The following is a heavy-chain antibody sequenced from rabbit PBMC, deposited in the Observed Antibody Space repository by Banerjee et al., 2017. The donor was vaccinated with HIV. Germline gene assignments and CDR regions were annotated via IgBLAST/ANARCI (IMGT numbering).Heavy chain of an antibody. V-gene: IGHV1S45*01. J-gene: IGHJ6*01. D-gene: IGHD6-1*01. Sequence: QEPLEESGGDLVKPEGSLTLTCTASGFSFSNKYVMCWVRPAPGKGLEWIACIYASSGNTVYASWAKGRFTISKTSSTTVTLQMTSLTGADAATYFCARQIYGGYGLAYGMDLWGPGTLVTVS. CDR2: IYASSGNT. CDR3: ARQIYGGYGLAYGMDL. CDR1: GFSFSNKYV.